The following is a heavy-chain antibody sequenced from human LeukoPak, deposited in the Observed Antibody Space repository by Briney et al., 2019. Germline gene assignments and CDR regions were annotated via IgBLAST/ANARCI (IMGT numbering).Heavy chain of an antibody. D-gene: IGHD2/OR15-2a*01. Sequence: GGSLRLSCVASGFTFSSRWMHWVRQAPGKGLVWVSIINTDGSTTRYADFVEGRFTISRDNARNTLYLETNSLRVEDTAVYFCARDISRTMDVWGQGTTVTV. J-gene: IGHJ6*02. CDR2: INTDGSTT. CDR3: ARDISRTMDV. V-gene: IGHV3-74*01. CDR1: GFTFSSRW.